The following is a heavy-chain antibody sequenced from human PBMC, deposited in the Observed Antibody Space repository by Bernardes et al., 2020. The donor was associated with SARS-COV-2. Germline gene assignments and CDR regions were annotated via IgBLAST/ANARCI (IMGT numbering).Heavy chain of an antibody. V-gene: IGHV3-33*01. CDR1: GFIFSSYG. CDR3: ARDLKGLRYFDWLLREDYYYYGMDV. D-gene: IGHD3-9*01. CDR2: IWYDGSNK. Sequence: GGSLRLSCAASGFIFSSYGMHWVRQAPGKGLEWVAVIWYDGSNKYYADSVKGRFTISRDNSKNTLYLQMNSLRAEDTAVYYCARDLKGLRYFDWLLREDYYYYGMDVWGQGTTVTVSS. J-gene: IGHJ6*02.